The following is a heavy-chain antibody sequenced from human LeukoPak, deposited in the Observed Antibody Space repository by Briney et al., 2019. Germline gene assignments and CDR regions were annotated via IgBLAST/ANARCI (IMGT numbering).Heavy chain of an antibody. CDR1: GFTFSSYG. J-gene: IGHJ4*02. Sequence: GGSLRLSCAASGFTFSSYGMHWVRQAPGKGLEWVAFTRYDGSNKYYADSVKGRFTISRDNSKNTLYLQMNSLRAEDTAVYYCAKERTPDYYDSSGYYSPFDYWGQGTLVTVSS. CDR2: TRYDGSNK. D-gene: IGHD3-22*01. V-gene: IGHV3-30*02. CDR3: AKERTPDYYDSSGYYSPFDY.